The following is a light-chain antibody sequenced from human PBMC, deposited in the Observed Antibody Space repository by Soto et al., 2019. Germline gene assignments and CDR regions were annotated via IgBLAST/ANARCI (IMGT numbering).Light chain of an antibody. CDR3: GADHGSGSNFVV. Sequence: SVLTQPHSASASLGASVTLTCTLSSGYSNYKVDWYQQRPGKGPRFVMRVGTGGIVGSKGDGIPDRFSVLGSGLNRYLTIKNIQEEDESDFHCGADHGSGSNFVVFGGGTKLTVL. V-gene: IGLV9-49*01. CDR2: VGTGGIVG. CDR1: SGYSNYK. J-gene: IGLJ2*01.